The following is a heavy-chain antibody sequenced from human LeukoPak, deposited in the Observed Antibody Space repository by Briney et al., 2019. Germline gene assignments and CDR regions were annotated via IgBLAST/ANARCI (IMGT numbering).Heavy chain of an antibody. Sequence: SETLSLTCAVYGGSFSGYYWSWIRQPPGKGLEWIGEINHSGSTNYNPSLKSRVTISVDTSKNQLSLKLSSVTAADTAVYYCARVVGATFDYWGQGTLVTVSS. V-gene: IGHV4-34*01. CDR3: ARVVGATFDY. J-gene: IGHJ4*02. CDR1: GGSFSGYY. CDR2: INHSGST. D-gene: IGHD1-26*01.